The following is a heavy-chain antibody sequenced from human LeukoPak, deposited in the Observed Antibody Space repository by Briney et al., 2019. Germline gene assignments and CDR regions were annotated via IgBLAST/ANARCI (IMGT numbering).Heavy chain of an antibody. CDR2: IYHSGST. V-gene: IGHV4-30-2*01. CDR3: ARGGGREYCSSTSCYGV. J-gene: IGHJ4*02. Sequence: SETLSLTCAVSGGSISSGGYCWSWIRQPPGKGLEWIVYIYHSGSTYYNPSLKSRVTISVNRSKNQFSLKLSSVTAADTAVYCCARGGGREYCSSTSCYGVWGQGTLVTVSS. CDR1: GGSISSGGYC. D-gene: IGHD2-2*01.